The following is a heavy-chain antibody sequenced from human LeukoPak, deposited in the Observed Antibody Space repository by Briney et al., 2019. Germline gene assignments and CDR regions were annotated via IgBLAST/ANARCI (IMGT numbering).Heavy chain of an antibody. CDR2: IWDDGSNK. CDR3: ARDFYVGSKSYYIGY. Sequence: PGGSMRLSCAASGFTFSTYGMHWVRQAPGKGREWVAVIWDDGSNKYYADSVKGRPTISRDNSKNTLYLQMHSLRAEATAVYYCARDFYVGSKSYYIGYWGHGTLVTVSS. V-gene: IGHV3-33*01. CDR1: GFTFSTYG. D-gene: IGHD3-10*01. J-gene: IGHJ4*01.